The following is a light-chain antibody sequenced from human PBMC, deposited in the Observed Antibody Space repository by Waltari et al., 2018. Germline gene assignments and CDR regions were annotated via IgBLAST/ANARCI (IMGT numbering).Light chain of an antibody. CDR2: GAS. J-gene: IGKJ1*01. CDR3: QHDHSFPHT. V-gene: IGKV1D-8*01. CDR1: QEINIY. Sequence: VIWMTQSPSLLSASTGDRVTITCRTSQEINIYLAWYKHKPGKAPDLLIYGASTLQSGVPSRCSGSRSGTDFTLTNSRLQSEEFATYYCQHDHSFPHTFGQGTKVEIK.